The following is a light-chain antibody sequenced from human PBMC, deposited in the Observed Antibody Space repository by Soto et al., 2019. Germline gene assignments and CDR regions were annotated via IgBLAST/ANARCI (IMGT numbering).Light chain of an antibody. J-gene: IGLJ2*01. CDR1: SSNIAAGYD. V-gene: IGLV1-40*01. CDR2: GNS. CDR3: QSYDSSLSGSV. Sequence: QAVVTQPHSVSGAPGQRVTISCTGSSSNIAAGYDVHWYQQLPGTAPKLLISGNSNRPSGVPDRFSGYKSGTSASLAITGLQAEYEADYYCQSYDSSLSGSVFGGGTKLTVL.